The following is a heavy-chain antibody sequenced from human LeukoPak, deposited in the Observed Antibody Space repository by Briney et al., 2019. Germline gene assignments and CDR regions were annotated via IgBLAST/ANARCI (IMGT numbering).Heavy chain of an antibody. D-gene: IGHD3-10*01. J-gene: IGHJ4*02. V-gene: IGHV4-31*03. CDR1: GGSISSGNYY. CDR2: IFYSGSA. Sequence: SETLSLTCTVSGGSISSGNYYWNWIRQHPEKSLEWIGYIFYSGSAYYNPSLKSRVTISVDTSKNQFSLKLSSVTAADTAVYYCARGSTLIRGFDYWGQGTLVTVSS. CDR3: ARGSTLIRGFDY.